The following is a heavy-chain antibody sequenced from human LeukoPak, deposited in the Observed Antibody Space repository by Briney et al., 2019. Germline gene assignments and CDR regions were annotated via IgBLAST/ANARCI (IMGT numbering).Heavy chain of an antibody. J-gene: IGHJ4*02. CDR1: GFIFSTSW. CDR2: TSSDLNVK. Sequence: HPGGSLRLSCAASGFIFSTSWMTWVRQAPGKGLEWVAVTSSDLNVKLYADSVKGRFTISRDNSRSTLYLQMNSLRPEDTAIYYCAREGYYGSGSPPSLYFDYWGQGTLVTVSS. CDR3: AREGYYGSGSPPSLYFDY. D-gene: IGHD3-10*01. V-gene: IGHV3-30*03.